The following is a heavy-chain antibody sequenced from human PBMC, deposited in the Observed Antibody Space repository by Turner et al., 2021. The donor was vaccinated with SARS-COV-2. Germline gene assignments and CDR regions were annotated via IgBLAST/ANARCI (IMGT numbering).Heavy chain of an antibody. CDR3: ARGTHGGYYGMDV. Sequence: QVQLVQSGAEVKKPGSSVKVSCKASGGTFSSYTITWVRQAPGQGLEWMGGIIPILGIANYAQKFQGRVTITADKSTNTAYMELSSLRSEDTAVYYCARGTHGGYYGMDVWGQGTTVTVSS. CDR1: GGTFSSYT. V-gene: IGHV1-69*10. D-gene: IGHD3-16*01. CDR2: IIPILGIA. J-gene: IGHJ6*02.